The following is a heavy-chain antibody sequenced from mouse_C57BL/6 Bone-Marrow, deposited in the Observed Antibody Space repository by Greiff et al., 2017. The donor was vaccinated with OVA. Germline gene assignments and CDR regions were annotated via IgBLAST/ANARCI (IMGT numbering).Heavy chain of an antibody. CDR2: IDPSDSYT. Sequence: VQLQQPGAELAKPGASVKLSCKASGYTFTSYWMQWVKQRPGQGLEWIGEIDPSDSYTNYNQKFKGKATLTVDTSSSTAYMQLSSLTSEDSAVYYCAREGVLLWYFDVWGTGTTVTVSS. V-gene: IGHV1-50*01. CDR1: GYTFTSYW. J-gene: IGHJ1*03. CDR3: AREGVLLWYFDV. D-gene: IGHD1-1*01.